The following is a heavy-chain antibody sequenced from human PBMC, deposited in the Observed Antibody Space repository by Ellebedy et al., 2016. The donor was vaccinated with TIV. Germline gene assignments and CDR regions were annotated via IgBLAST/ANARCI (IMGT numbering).Heavy chain of an antibody. V-gene: IGHV3-30*03. Sequence: GGSLRLXCVASGFTFRSHGIYWVRQAPGKGLEWVAVISSDGSNKYYVDSVKGRFTISRDNSKNTLYLQMNSLRTDDMAVYYCARGGSSGSSDYWGQGTLVTVSS. CDR3: ARGGSSGSSDY. J-gene: IGHJ4*02. D-gene: IGHD3-10*01. CDR2: ISSDGSNK. CDR1: GFTFRSHG.